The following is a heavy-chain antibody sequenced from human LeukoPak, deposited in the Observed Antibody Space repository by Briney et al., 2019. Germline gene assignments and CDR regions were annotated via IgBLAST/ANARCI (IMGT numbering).Heavy chain of an antibody. CDR1: GAFINTNY. CDR2: VYTTGSP. Sequence: SETLSLTCTVSGAFINTNYWSWIRQPAGRGLEWLGRVYTTGSPNYNPSFSGRVTMSIEKSKNQFSLELTSMTAADTAVYFCARRSTYYFDQWGQGLLVTVSS. V-gene: IGHV4-4*07. CDR3: ARRSTYYFDQ. J-gene: IGHJ4*02.